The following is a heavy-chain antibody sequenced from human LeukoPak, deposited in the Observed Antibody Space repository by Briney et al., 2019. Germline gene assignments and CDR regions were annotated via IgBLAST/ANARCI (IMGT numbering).Heavy chain of an antibody. Sequence: ASVTVSCKASGYTFSGYYMHWVRQAPGQGLEWMGWINPNSGGTNYAQKFQGRVTMTRDTSISTAYMELSRLRSDDTAVYYCARDKGDYYDSSGYRVFYYMDVWGKGTTVTVSS. D-gene: IGHD3-22*01. CDR2: INPNSGGT. CDR1: GYTFSGYY. CDR3: ARDKGDYYDSSGYRVFYYMDV. J-gene: IGHJ6*03. V-gene: IGHV1-2*02.